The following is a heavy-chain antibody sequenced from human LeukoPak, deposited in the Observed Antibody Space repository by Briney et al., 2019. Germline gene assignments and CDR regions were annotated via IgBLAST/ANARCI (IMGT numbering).Heavy chain of an antibody. CDR1: GFTFSSYS. CDR3: ATYWNYGY. V-gene: IGHV3-48*01. Sequence: GGSLRLSCAASGFTFSSYSMNWVRQAPGKGLEWVSYISSSSTIYYADSVKGRFTISRDNAKNSLYLQMNSLRAEDTAVYYCATYWNYGYWGQETLVTVSS. J-gene: IGHJ4*02. D-gene: IGHD1-7*01. CDR2: ISSSSTI.